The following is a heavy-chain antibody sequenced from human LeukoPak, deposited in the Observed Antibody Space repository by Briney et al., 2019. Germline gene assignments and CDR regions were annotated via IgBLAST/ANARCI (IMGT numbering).Heavy chain of an antibody. CDR1: GFTFKDYA. CDR3: ARVGATEPYYFDY. J-gene: IGHJ4*02. CDR2: INGGATTA. V-gene: IGHV3-23*01. D-gene: IGHD1-26*01. Sequence: GGSLRLSCVASGFTFKDYAISWLRQAPGEGLEWVSYINGGATTARYLDSVKGRFTLSRDNSKNTVSLQMTGLRADDTAVYYCARVGATEPYYFDYWGQGTLVTVSS.